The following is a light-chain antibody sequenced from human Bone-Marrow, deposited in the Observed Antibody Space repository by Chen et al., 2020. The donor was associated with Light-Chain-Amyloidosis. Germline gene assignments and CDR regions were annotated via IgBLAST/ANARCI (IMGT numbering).Light chain of an antibody. CDR3: KVWERSSDRPV. Sequence: SYVLTQPSSVSVAPGQTATIACGGNNIGSTSVHCYQQTPGQAPLLVVYDDSDRPSGIPERLSGSNSGNTATLTISRVEDGDEADYYCKVWERSSDRPVFGGGTKLTVL. CDR1: NIGSTS. J-gene: IGLJ3*02. V-gene: IGLV3-21*02. CDR2: DDS.